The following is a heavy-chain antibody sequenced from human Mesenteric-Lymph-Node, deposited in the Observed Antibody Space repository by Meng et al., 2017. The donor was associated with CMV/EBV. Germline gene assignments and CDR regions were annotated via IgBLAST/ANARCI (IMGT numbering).Heavy chain of an antibody. CDR2: INHSEST. V-gene: IGHV4-34*01. D-gene: IGHD4-17*01. CDR1: GVSFSGYY. J-gene: IGHJ4*02. Sequence: LSLPCAVYGVSFSGYYWSWIRQPPRKGLEWIGEINHSESTNYNPSLKSRVTISVDTSKNQFSLKLSSVTAADTAVYYCATDYGDTHYWGQGTLVTVSS. CDR3: ATDYGDTHY.